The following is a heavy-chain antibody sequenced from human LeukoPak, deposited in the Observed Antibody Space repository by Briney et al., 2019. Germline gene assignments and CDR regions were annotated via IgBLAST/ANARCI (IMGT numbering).Heavy chain of an antibody. Sequence: AGGSLRLSCSVSGFTFSEYWMRWVRQAPGKGLEWVASIDKDGSEKRYVDSVKGRFTISRDNAKNSVYLEMTSLGAEDTALYYCATYTQNFGAPGTDYWGQGTLVTVSS. CDR1: GFTFSEYW. J-gene: IGHJ4*02. CDR3: ATYTQNFGAPGTDY. D-gene: IGHD3-10*01. V-gene: IGHV3-7*01. CDR2: IDKDGSEK.